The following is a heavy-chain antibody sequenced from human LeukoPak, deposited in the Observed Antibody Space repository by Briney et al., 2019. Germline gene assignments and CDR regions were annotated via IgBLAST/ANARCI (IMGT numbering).Heavy chain of an antibody. CDR1: GFSLSSRPMG. CDR3: AHRLDLVGNWHSGAFDF. CDR2: IYWDDDK. D-gene: IGHD1/OR15-1a*01. Sequence: SGPTLMNPTATLTLTCTFSGFSLSSRPMGVGWIRQPPGKALEWLSLIYWDDDKRYRPSLQSRLTITKDTSKNQIVLTMTNMDPVDTATYFCAHRLDLVGNWHSGAFDFWGRGTMVTVSS. J-gene: IGHJ3*01. V-gene: IGHV2-5*02.